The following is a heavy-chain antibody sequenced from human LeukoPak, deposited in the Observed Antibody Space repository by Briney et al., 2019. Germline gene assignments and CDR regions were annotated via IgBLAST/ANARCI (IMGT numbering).Heavy chain of an antibody. Sequence: GGSLRLSCAASGFTFSSYGMHWVRQAPGKGLEWVAVISYDGSNKYYADSVKGRFTISRDTSKNTLYLQMNSLRAEDTAVYFCASTANTRDFDYWGQGTLVTVSS. CDR3: ASTANTRDFDY. CDR2: ISYDGSNK. V-gene: IGHV3-30*03. J-gene: IGHJ4*02. D-gene: IGHD2-21*02. CDR1: GFTFSSYG.